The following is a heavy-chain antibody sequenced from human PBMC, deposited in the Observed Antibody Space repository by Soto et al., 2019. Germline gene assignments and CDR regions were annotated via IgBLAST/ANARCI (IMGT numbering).Heavy chain of an antibody. V-gene: IGHV1-69*13. CDR1: GGTFSSYA. J-gene: IGHJ6*02. Sequence: SVKVSCKASGGTFSSYAISWVRQAPGQGLEWMGGIIPIFGTANYAQKFQGRVTITADESTSTAYMELSSLRSEDTAVYYCARSHIVVVTAAYYYYGMDVWGQGTTVTV. CDR2: IIPIFGTA. CDR3: ARSHIVVVTAAYYYYGMDV. D-gene: IGHD2-21*02.